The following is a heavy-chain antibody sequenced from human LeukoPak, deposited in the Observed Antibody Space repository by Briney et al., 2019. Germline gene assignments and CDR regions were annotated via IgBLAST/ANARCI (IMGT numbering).Heavy chain of an antibody. Sequence: PGGSLRLSCAASGFTFSSYAMSWVRQAPGKGLEWVSAISGSGGSTYYADSVKGRFTISRDNSKNTLYLQMNSLRAEDTAVYYCANGGDYDYGGNGILDAFDIWGQGTMVTVSS. CDR2: ISGSGGST. J-gene: IGHJ3*02. CDR1: GFTFSSYA. D-gene: IGHD4-23*01. CDR3: ANGGDYDYGGNGILDAFDI. V-gene: IGHV3-23*01.